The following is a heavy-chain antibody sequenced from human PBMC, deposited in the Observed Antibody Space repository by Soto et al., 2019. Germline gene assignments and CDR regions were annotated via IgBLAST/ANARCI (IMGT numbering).Heavy chain of an antibody. J-gene: IGHJ4*02. Sequence: GGSLRLSCAASGFTVSSNYMSWVRQAPGEGLEWVSVLYSGGSTYYADSVKGRFTISRHNSQNTLYLQMNSLRAEDTAVYYCARGIPYFDYWGQGTLVTVSS. CDR3: ARGIPYFDY. V-gene: IGHV3-53*04. CDR1: GFTVSSNY. CDR2: LYSGGST.